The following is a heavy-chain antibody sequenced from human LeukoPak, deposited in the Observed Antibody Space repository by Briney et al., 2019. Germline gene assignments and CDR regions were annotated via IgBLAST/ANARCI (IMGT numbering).Heavy chain of an antibody. V-gene: IGHV4-39*01. D-gene: IGHD3-10*01. Sequence: SETLSLTCTLSGDSITSSDHYWVWIRQTPGKGLEWIGNSSHSGNTYYKSSLRSRVTVSLDTSKNEFSLILTSVTAAGTAEYYCARHLYYSASAFWYIDLWGRGTLVIVSP. CDR1: GDSITSSDHY. CDR3: ARHLYYSASAFWYIDL. J-gene: IGHJ2*01. CDR2: SSHSGNT.